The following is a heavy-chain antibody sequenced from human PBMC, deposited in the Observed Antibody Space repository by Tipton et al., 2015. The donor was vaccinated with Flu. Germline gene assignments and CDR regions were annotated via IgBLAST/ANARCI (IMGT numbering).Heavy chain of an antibody. Sequence: TLSLTCAVYGGSFSAYYWSWIRQPPGKGLEWVGEINHSGTTNYNPSLTSRVTISADTSKKQFPLKLTSVTAADTAVYYCARDAAAHYGMDVWGQGTTVTVSS. CDR3: ARDAAAHYGMDV. V-gene: IGHV4-34*01. CDR2: INHSGTT. D-gene: IGHD6-13*01. CDR1: GGSFSAYY. J-gene: IGHJ6*02.